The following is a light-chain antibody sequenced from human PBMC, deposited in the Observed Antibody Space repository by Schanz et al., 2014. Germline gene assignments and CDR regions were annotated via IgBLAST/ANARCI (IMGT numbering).Light chain of an antibody. CDR3: QQFNKWPPT. CDR2: GAS. V-gene: IGKV3-15*01. Sequence: EIVVTQSPATLALSPGERASLSCRASRSLSRHLAWYQQKPGQAPRLLIFGASTRATGIPPRFSGSMSGTEFTLTIDSLQSEDFAVYYCQQFNKWPPTFGPGTKVEIK. J-gene: IGKJ1*01. CDR1: RSLSRH.